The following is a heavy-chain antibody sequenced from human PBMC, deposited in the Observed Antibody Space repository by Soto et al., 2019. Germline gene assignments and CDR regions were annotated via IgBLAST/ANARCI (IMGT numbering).Heavy chain of an antibody. CDR2: INHSGST. CDR3: ARSPLGYDYVRQTWREVGDSFDI. CDR1: GGSFSGYY. D-gene: IGHD3-16*01. V-gene: IGHV4-34*01. J-gene: IGHJ2*01. Sequence: SETLSLTCAVYGGSFSGYYWSWIRQPPGKGLEWIGEINHSGSTNYNPSLKSRVTISVDTSKNQFSLKLSSVTAADTAVYYCARSPLGYDYVRQTWREVGDSFDIWGRGTLVTVSS.